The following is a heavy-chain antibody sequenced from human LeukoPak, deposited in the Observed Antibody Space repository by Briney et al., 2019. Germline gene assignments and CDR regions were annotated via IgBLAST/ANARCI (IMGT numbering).Heavy chain of an antibody. V-gene: IGHV3-21*01. CDR1: GFTFSSYS. D-gene: IGHD3-22*01. CDR3: ARDLGYYDSSGYYYFDY. CDR2: ISSSSSYI. J-gene: IGHJ4*02. Sequence: GGSLRLPCAASGFTFSSYSMNWVRQAPGKGLEWVSSISSSSSYIYYADSVKGRFTISRDNAKNSLYLQMNSLRAEDTAVYYCARDLGYYDSSGYYYFDYWGQGTLVTVSS.